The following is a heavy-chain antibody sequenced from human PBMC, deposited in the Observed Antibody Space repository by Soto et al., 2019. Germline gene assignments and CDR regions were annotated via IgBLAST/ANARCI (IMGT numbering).Heavy chain of an antibody. CDR1: GGSISSSNW. D-gene: IGHD6-13*01. V-gene: IGHV4-4*02. CDR3: ARGVQAAAGRYYYGMDV. Sequence: PSDTLSLTCAVSGGSISSSNWWSWVRQPPGKGLEWIGEIYHSGSTNYNPSLKSRVTISVDKSKNQFSLKLSSVTAADTAVYYCARGVQAAAGRYYYGMDVWGQGTTVTVSS. J-gene: IGHJ6*02. CDR2: IYHSGST.